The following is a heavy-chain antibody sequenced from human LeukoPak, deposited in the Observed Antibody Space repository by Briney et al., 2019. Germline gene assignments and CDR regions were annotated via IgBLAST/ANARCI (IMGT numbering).Heavy chain of an antibody. J-gene: IGHJ4*02. CDR3: AKERYSSSSLFAITPFDY. CDR1: GFTFSDYY. D-gene: IGHD6-13*01. V-gene: IGHV3-30*02. Sequence: GGSLRLSCAASGFTFSDYYMSWIRQAPGKGLEWVAIIQYDGSNKHYVDSVQGRFTISRDNSKNTLYLQMNSLRTEDTAVYYCAKERYSSSSLFAITPFDYWGQGTLVTVSS. CDR2: IQYDGSNK.